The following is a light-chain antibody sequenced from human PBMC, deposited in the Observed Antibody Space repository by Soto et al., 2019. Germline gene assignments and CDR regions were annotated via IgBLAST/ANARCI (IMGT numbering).Light chain of an antibody. CDR1: QSFSNY. J-gene: IGKJ3*01. CDR3: QQTYTIPWT. Sequence: DIQMTQSPSSVSASVGDRITITCRTSQSFSNYLTWYQHKPGKAPKLLIYSATVLQSGVPSRFSGSGSGTDFPLTIRRLHPGVSATFYCQQTYTIPWTFGQGTKVDIK. CDR2: SAT. V-gene: IGKV1-39*01.